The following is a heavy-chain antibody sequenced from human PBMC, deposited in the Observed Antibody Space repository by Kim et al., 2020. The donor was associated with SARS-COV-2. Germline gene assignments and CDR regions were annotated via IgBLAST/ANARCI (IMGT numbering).Heavy chain of an antibody. D-gene: IGHD3-9*01. Sequence: GGSLRLSCAASGFTFSSYAMSWVRQAPGKGLEWVSAISGSGGSTYYADSVKGRFTISRDNSKNTLYLQMNSLRAEDTAVYYCAKEVKLRYFDWLGPRNWFDPWGQGTLVTVSS. CDR3: AKEVKLRYFDWLGPRNWFDP. V-gene: IGHV3-23*01. CDR2: ISGSGGST. J-gene: IGHJ5*02. CDR1: GFTFSSYA.